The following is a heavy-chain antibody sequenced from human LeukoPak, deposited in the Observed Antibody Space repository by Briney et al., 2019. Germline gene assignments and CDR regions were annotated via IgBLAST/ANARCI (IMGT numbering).Heavy chain of an antibody. D-gene: IGHD5-18*01. J-gene: IGHJ4*02. CDR1: GFPFSSYA. CDR2: IISNDDIT. CDR3: AKNAGYSYGLSYFDY. Sequence: GGSLRLSCKASGFPFSSYAMSWVRLAPGKGLEWVSSIISNDDITYYPDSLKGRFTISTDNSKNTVYLQMDSLTSDDSAVYYCAKNAGYSYGLSYFDYWGKGALVTVS. V-gene: IGHV3-23*01.